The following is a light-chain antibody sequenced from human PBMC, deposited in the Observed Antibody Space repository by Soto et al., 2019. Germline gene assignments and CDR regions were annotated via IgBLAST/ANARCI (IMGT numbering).Light chain of an antibody. CDR3: TSYTSDSTYV. V-gene: IGLV2-14*01. CDR1: STDVGCYNY. CDR2: DVS. Sequence: QSALTQPASVSGSPGQSITISCTGTSTDVGCYNYVSWYQQHPGKAPKLMVYDVSNRPSWVSNRFSGSKSGITASLTISGLQAEDEADYYCTSYTSDSTYVFGTGTKVTVL. J-gene: IGLJ1*01.